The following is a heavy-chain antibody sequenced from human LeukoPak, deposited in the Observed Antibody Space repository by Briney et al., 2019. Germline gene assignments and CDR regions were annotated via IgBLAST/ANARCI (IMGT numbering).Heavy chain of an antibody. V-gene: IGHV4-30-4*08. J-gene: IGHJ2*01. CDR3: ARRPSGYSYGDWYFDL. CDR1: GGSITSGDYY. D-gene: IGHD5-18*01. Sequence: SQTLSLTCTVSGGSITSGDYYWSWIRQPPGEGLEWIGYIDYSGNTYYNPSLKSQATISEDTSKNQFSLKLSSVTAADTAVYYCARRPSGYSYGDWYFDLWGRGTLVTVSS. CDR2: IDYSGNT.